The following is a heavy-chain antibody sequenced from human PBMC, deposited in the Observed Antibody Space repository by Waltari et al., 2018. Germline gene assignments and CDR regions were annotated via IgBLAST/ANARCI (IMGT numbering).Heavy chain of an antibody. CDR1: GGSISSYY. J-gene: IGHJ5*02. CDR3: ARVLGYDNGPWFDP. Sequence: QVQLQESGPGLVKPSETLSLTCTVSGGSISSYYWSWLRQPPGKGLEWIGYIYYSGSTNYNPSLKSRVTISVDTSKNQFSLKLSSVTAADTAVYYCARVLGYDNGPWFDPWGQGTLVTVSS. CDR2: IYYSGST. V-gene: IGHV4-59*01. D-gene: IGHD5-12*01.